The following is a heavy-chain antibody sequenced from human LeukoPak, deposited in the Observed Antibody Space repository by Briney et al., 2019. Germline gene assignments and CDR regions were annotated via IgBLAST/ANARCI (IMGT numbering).Heavy chain of an antibody. Sequence: PGGSLRLSCAASGFTFSSYEMNWVRRAPGKGLEWVSYICSSGSTIYYADSVKGRFTISRDNAKNSLYLQMNSLRAEDTAVYYCARESTAMVPFDYWGQGTLVTVSS. D-gene: IGHD5-18*01. J-gene: IGHJ4*02. CDR2: ICSSGSTI. CDR3: ARESTAMVPFDY. V-gene: IGHV3-48*03. CDR1: GFTFSSYE.